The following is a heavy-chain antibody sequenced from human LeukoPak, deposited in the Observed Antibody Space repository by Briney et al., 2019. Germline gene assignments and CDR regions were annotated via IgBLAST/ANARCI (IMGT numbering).Heavy chain of an antibody. CDR1: GFTFSSYW. CDR3: ARDGGHDILTGYSRYYFDF. Sequence: GGSLRLSCAASGFTFSSYWMSWVRQAPGKGLEWVANIKQDGSEKYYADSVKGRFIISRDNAKNSVYLQMNSLRAEDTAVYYCARDGGHDILTGYSRYYFDFWGQGTLVTVSS. D-gene: IGHD3-9*01. CDR2: IKQDGSEK. J-gene: IGHJ4*02. V-gene: IGHV3-7*01.